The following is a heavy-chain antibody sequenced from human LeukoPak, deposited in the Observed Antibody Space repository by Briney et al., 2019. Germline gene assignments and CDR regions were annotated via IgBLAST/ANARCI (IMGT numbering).Heavy chain of an antibody. CDR1: GFTFSSYS. CDR3: ARLIPRSQTPAVAGTWDSY. V-gene: IGHV3-21*01. J-gene: IGHJ4*02. CDR2: ISSSSSYI. D-gene: IGHD6-19*01. Sequence: GGSLRLSCAASGFTFSSYSMNWVRQAPGKGLEWVSSISSSSSYIYYADSVKGRFTISRDNAKNSLYLQMNSMRAEDTAVYYCARLIPRSQTPAVAGTWDSYWGQGTLVTVSS.